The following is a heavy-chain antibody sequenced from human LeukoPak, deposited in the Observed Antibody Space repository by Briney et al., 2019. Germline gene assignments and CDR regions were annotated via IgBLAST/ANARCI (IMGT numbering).Heavy chain of an antibody. V-gene: IGHV3-21*01. D-gene: IGHD3-3*01. CDR2: ISSSSSYI. J-gene: IGHJ4*02. CDR1: GFTFSSYS. Sequence: GGSLRLSCAASGFTFSSYSMNWVRQAPGKGLEWVSSISSSSSYIYYADSVKVRFTISRDNAKNSLYLQMNSLRAEDTAVYYCARDRRYYDFWSGYLYYFDYWGQGTLVTVSS. CDR3: ARDRRYYDFWSGYLYYFDY.